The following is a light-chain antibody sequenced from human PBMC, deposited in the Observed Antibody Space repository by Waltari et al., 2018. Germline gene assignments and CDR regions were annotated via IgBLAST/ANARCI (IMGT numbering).Light chain of an antibody. Sequence: QSALTQPLSASGSPGESVTLSSTGPSSDLGDYAYFHWYQQHPGKAPKLMIYEVIKRPSGVPDRFSGSKSGNTASLTVSGLQAEDEADYYCCSYAGTNNFYVFGTGTKVTVL. CDR1: SSDLGDYAY. V-gene: IGLV2-8*01. CDR2: EVI. J-gene: IGLJ1*01. CDR3: CSYAGTNNFYV.